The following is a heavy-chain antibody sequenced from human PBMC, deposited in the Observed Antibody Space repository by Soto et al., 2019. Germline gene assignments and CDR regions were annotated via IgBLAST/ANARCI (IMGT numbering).Heavy chain of an antibody. V-gene: IGHV3-11*01. J-gene: IGHJ4*02. D-gene: IGHD3-22*01. Sequence: QVQLVESGGGLVKTGGSLRLACGASGFIFSDYYMSWVRQAPGKGLEWVAYMSSSGNTIYYADSVKGRFTISRDNAKNSVFLQMNSPRAEDTALYFCAKMSSENYYDPVFSWGQGTLVTVSS. CDR2: MSSSGNTI. CDR1: GFIFSDYY. CDR3: AKMSSENYYDPVFS.